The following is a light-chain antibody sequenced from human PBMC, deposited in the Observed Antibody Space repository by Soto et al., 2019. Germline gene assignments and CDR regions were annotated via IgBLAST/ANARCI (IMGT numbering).Light chain of an antibody. Sequence: QSVLTQPPSASGSLGQSVTISCTGFSNNYVSWYQQHPGKAPKLMIYEVTKRPSGVPDRFSGSKSGDTASPTRAGLQAEDEADYYGNAYAGNNNVLFGGGTKLTVL. V-gene: IGLV2-8*01. CDR3: NAYAGNNNVL. J-gene: IGLJ2*01. CDR1: SNNY. CDR2: EVT.